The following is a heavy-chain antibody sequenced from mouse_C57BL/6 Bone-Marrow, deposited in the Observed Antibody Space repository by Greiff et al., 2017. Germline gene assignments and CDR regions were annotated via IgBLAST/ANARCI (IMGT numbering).Heavy chain of an antibody. CDR2: IYPGSGST. CDR1: GYTFTSYW. D-gene: IGHD3-1*01. Sequence: QVQLQQPGAELVKPGASVKMSCKASGYTFTSYWITWVKQRPGQGLEWIGDIYPGSGSTNDNEKFKSKATLTVDTPSSTAYMQLSSLTSEDSAVYYCARSGAPWFAYWGQGTLVTVSA. V-gene: IGHV1-55*01. J-gene: IGHJ3*01. CDR3: ARSGAPWFAY.